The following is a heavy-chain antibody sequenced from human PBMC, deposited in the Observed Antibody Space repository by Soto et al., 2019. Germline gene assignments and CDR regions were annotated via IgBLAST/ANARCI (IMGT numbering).Heavy chain of an antibody. CDR2: IWFDGSKK. CDR3: AKDHLPFQVEGATNWFDP. D-gene: IGHD2-15*01. CDR1: GFPFSNYA. V-gene: IGHV3-33*06. Sequence: PGGSLRLSCAASGFPFSNYAMHWARQAPGKGLEWVAVIWFDGSKKYYGDSVKGRFTISRDNSKNTLYLQMNSLRAEDTAVYYCAKDHLPFQVEGATNWFDPWGQGTLVTVSS. J-gene: IGHJ5*02.